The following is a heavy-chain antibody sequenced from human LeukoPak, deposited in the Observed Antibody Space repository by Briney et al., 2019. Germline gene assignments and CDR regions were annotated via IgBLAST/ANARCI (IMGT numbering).Heavy chain of an antibody. V-gene: IGHV4-31*03. CDR1: GGSISSGGYY. CDR2: IYYSGST. CDR3: ARGAVRGVMDLDY. D-gene: IGHD3-10*01. Sequence: SETLSLTCTVSGGSISSGGYYWTWIRQPPGKGLEWIGYIYYSGSTYYNPSLKSRLTMSVDTSKNQFSLKLSSVTATDTGVYYCARGAVRGVMDLDYWGQGTLVSVSS. J-gene: IGHJ4*02.